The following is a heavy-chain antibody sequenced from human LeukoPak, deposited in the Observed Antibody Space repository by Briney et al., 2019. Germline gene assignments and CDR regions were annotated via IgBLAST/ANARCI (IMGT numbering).Heavy chain of an antibody. Sequence: ASVKVSCKASGYTFTGYYVHWVRQAPGQGLEWMGWIHPNSGGTNYAQKFQDRVTMTRDTSITTAYMELSRLRSDDTAVYYCARATYYGTSAYHYYFDYWGQGTLVTVSS. CDR1: GYTFTGYY. J-gene: IGHJ4*02. CDR3: ARATYYGTSAYHYYFDY. V-gene: IGHV1-2*02. D-gene: IGHD3-22*01. CDR2: IHPNSGGT.